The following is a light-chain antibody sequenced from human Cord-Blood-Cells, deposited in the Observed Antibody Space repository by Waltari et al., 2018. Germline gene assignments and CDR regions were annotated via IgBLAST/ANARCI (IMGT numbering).Light chain of an antibody. J-gene: IGKJ2*01. CDR3: QQYDNLPWA. CDR1: QDISNY. Sequence: DIQMTQSPSSLSASVGDRFTITCQASQDISNYLNWYQQKPGKAPKLLIYDASNLETGVPSRFSGSGSGTDFTFTISSLQPEDIATYYCQQYDNLPWAFGQGTKLEIK. V-gene: IGKV1-33*01. CDR2: DAS.